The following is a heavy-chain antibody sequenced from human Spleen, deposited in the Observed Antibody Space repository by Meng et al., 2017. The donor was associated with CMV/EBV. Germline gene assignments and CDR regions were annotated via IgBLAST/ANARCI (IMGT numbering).Heavy chain of an antibody. V-gene: IGHV4-59*01. J-gene: IGHJ6*02. CDR1: GGSISSYY. CDR2: IYYSGST. D-gene: IGHD3-10*01. Sequence: SETLSLTCTVSGGSISSYYWSWIRQPPGKGLEWIGYIYYSGSTNYNPSLKSRVTISVDTSKNHFSLKLSSVTAADTAVYYCARVPRVDQLGSKGKYYGMDVWGQGTTVTVSS. CDR3: ARVPRVDQLGSKGKYYGMDV.